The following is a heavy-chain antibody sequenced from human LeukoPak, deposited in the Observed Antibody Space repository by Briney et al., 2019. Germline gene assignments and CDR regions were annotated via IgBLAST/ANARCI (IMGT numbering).Heavy chain of an antibody. CDR3: ARELAVAGSTGPIDY. Sequence: GASMKVSCKASGGTFSSYAISWVRQAPGRGLEWMGRIIPILGIANYAQKFQGRVTITADKSTSTAYMELSSLRSEDTAVYYCARELAVAGSTGPIDYWGQGTLVTVSS. J-gene: IGHJ4*02. V-gene: IGHV1-69*04. CDR1: GGTFSSYA. D-gene: IGHD6-19*01. CDR2: IIPILGIA.